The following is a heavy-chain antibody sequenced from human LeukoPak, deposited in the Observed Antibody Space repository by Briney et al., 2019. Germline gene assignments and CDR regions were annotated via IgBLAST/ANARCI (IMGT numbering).Heavy chain of an antibody. V-gene: IGHV3-7*05. Sequence: SGGSLRLSCAASGLTFSSYWMSWVRQAPGKGLEWVANIKRDGSEKYYVDSVKGRFTISRDNAENSLYLQMNSLRAEDTAVYYCARARDYGSGKANAFDIWGQGTMVTVSS. J-gene: IGHJ3*02. CDR3: ARARDYGSGKANAFDI. CDR1: GLTFSSYW. D-gene: IGHD3-10*01. CDR2: IKRDGSEK.